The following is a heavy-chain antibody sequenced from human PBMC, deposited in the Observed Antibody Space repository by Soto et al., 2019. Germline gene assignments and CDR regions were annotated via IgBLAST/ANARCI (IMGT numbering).Heavy chain of an antibody. CDR2: INHSGST. Sequence: QVQLPQWGAGLLKPSENLSLTCAVYGGSFSGYYWSWIRQPPGTGLEWIGEINHSGSTNYNPSLKSRVTISVDTSKNQFSLKLSSVTAADTAVYYCASLAYCGGDCYSLVDRGNDYWGQGTLVTVSS. V-gene: IGHV4-34*01. D-gene: IGHD2-21*02. J-gene: IGHJ4*02. CDR3: ASLAYCGGDCYSLVDRGNDY. CDR1: GGSFSGYY.